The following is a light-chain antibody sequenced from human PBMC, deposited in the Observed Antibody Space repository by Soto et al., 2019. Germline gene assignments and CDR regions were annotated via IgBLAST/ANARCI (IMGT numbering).Light chain of an antibody. CDR3: LLSDSGASV. Sequence: QSVVTQEPSLTVSPGGTVTLTCGSTTGPVTSGHYPYWFQQKPGQAPRTLIYDTSIKQSWTPARFSGSLLGGKAALTLSGAQPEDAAEYYCLLSDSGASVFGSGTKLTVL. CDR1: TGPVTSGHY. CDR2: DTS. V-gene: IGLV7-46*01. J-gene: IGLJ1*01.